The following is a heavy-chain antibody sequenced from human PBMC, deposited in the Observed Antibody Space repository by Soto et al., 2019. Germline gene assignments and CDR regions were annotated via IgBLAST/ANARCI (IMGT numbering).Heavy chain of an antibody. J-gene: IGHJ5*02. CDR3: ARDNDYDCRGYYYGGDWFGP. D-gene: IGHD3-22*01. V-gene: IGHV1-69*08. CDR2: IIPILGIA. Sequence: QVQLVQSGAEVKKPGSSVKVSCKASGGTFSSYTISWVRQAPGQGLEWMGRIIPILGIANYAQKCQGRVTMTADKSTGNAYRGLSSVRSEATAVYSWARDNDYDCRGYYYGGDWFGPWGQGTLVTVSP. CDR1: GGTFSSYT.